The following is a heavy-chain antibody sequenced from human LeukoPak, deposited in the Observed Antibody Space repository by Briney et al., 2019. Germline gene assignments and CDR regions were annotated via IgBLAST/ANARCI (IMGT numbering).Heavy chain of an antibody. CDR1: GFTVSSYW. Sequence: QAGGSLRLSCAASGFTVSSYWMTWVRQAPGKGLEWVADINQDGSEKSYVDSVKGRFTISRDNAKNSLYLQMNSLRAEDTAVYYCARQGTTLDYWGQGTLVTVSS. CDR2: INQDGSEK. J-gene: IGHJ4*02. V-gene: IGHV3-7*03. CDR3: ARQGTTLDY. D-gene: IGHD1-14*01.